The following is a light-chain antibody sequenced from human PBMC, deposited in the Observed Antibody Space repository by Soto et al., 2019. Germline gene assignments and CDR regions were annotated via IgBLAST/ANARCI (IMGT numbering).Light chain of an antibody. CDR2: DAS. CDR1: QDISNY. J-gene: IGKJ5*01. Sequence: DLQMTQSPSSLSASVGDRVTITCQASQDISNYLNWYQQKPGKAPKLLIYDASNLKTGVPSRFSGSGSGTDFTFTISSLQPEDIATYYCEQYDNLPITFGQGTRLEIK. CDR3: EQYDNLPIT. V-gene: IGKV1-33*01.